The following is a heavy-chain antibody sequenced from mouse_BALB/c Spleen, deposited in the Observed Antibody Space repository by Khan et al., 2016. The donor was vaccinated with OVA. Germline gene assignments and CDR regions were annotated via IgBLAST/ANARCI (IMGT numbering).Heavy chain of an antibody. D-gene: IGHD6-1*01. CDR1: GFNINDTY. CDR2: IDRASGNT. V-gene: IGHV14-3*02. J-gene: IGHJ2*01. CDR3: AGMATK. Sequence: VQLKESGAELVKPGATVKLSCTASGFNINDTYMHWLRQWPEQGLEWIGRIDRASGNTKYAPKFQGKATITADTSYNTAYLQLSSLTSEDTAVYYCAGMATKWGQGTTVTVSA.